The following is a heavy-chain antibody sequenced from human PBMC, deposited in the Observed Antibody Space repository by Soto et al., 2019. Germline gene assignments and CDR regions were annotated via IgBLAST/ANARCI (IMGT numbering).Heavy chain of an antibody. CDR3: AFNYYDSSGRLLFDY. Sequence: SVKVSCKASGGTFSSYAISWVRQAPGQGLEWMGGIIPIFGTANYAQKFQGRVTITADESTSTAYMELRSLRSDDTAVYYCAFNYYDSSGRLLFDYWGQGTLVTVSS. J-gene: IGHJ4*02. D-gene: IGHD3-22*01. V-gene: IGHV1-69*13. CDR2: IIPIFGTA. CDR1: GGTFSSYA.